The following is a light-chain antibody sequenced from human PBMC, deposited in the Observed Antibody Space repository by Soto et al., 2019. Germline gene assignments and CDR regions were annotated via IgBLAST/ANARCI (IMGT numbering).Light chain of an antibody. J-gene: IGLJ1*01. CDR1: SSDVGGYNY. Sequence: QSALTQPRSVSGSPGQSATISCTGTSSDVGGYNYVSWYQQHPGKAPKLMIYDVIKRPSGVPDRFSGSKSGTTASLTISGLQAEDEADYYCCSFAGGNTFAFGTGTKLTVL. CDR2: DVI. V-gene: IGLV2-11*01. CDR3: CSFAGGNTFA.